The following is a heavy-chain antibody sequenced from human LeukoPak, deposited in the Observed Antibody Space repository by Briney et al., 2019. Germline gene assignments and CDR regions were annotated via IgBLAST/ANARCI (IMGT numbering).Heavy chain of an antibody. J-gene: IGHJ5*02. Sequence: SETLSLTCTVSGASVTDYYWSWIRQSPGKGLEWISYIHHSGRSDYNPSLRGRVTTSLDTSKNQFSLNLISVTAADTAVYYCTRGHWGLQSWSQGTLVTVSS. V-gene: IGHV4-59*02. CDR2: IHHSGRS. CDR3: TRGHWGLQS. CDR1: GASVTDYY. D-gene: IGHD7-27*01.